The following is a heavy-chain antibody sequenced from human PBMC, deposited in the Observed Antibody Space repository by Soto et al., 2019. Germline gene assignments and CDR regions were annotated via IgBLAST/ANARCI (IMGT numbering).Heavy chain of an antibody. CDR3: AKASWGGSDWGGPSKNYGMDV. CDR1: GYTFTSYG. CDR2: ISAYNGNT. V-gene: IGHV1-18*01. D-gene: IGHD5-12*01. J-gene: IGHJ6*02. Sequence: ASVKVSCKASGYTFTSYGISWVRQAPGQGLEWMGWISAYNGNTNYAQKLQGRVTMTTDTSTSTAYMELRSLRSDDTAVYYCAKASWGGSDWGGPSKNYGMDVWGQGTTVTVS.